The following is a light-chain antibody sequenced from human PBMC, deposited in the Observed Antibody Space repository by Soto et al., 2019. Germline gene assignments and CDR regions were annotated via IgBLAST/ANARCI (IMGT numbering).Light chain of an antibody. Sequence: DIQMTNPPSTLSPSVGDKATITCRAIQPIITLWACYQQRQGKAPNLLIYKAPSLESGVPSRFSGSGSGTEFTLTISSLQPDDFATYFCQQYSTYPWTFGQGTKVEVK. CDR3: QQYSTYPWT. V-gene: IGKV1-5*03. J-gene: IGKJ1*01. CDR1: QPIITL. CDR2: KAP.